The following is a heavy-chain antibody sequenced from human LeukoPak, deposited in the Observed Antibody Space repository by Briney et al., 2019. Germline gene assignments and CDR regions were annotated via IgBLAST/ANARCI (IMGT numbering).Heavy chain of an antibody. CDR2: ISGSGGST. CDR1: GFTLSSYT. J-gene: IGHJ6*02. CDR3: ARDHYTIFYYYYGMDV. D-gene: IGHD3-3*01. Sequence: PGGSLRLSCAASGFTLSSYTMGWVRQAPGKGLEWVSGISGSGGSTYYADSVKGRFTISRDNSKNTLYLQMNSLRAEDTAVYYCARDHYTIFYYYYGMDVWGQGTTVTVSS. V-gene: IGHV3-23*01.